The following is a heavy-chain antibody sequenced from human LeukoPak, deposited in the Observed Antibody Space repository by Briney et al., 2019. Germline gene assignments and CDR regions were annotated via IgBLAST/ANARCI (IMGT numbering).Heavy chain of an antibody. J-gene: IGHJ6*02. Sequence: GGSLRLSCAASGFTFSSYDMHWVRQATGKGLEWVSAIGTAGDTYYPGSVKGRFTISRENAKNSLYLQMNSLRAEDTAVYYCARGDGSSGYFYYYYGMDVWGQGTTVTVSS. CDR2: IGTAGDT. CDR3: ARGDGSSGYFYYYYGMDV. V-gene: IGHV3-13*01. D-gene: IGHD3-22*01. CDR1: GFTFSSYD.